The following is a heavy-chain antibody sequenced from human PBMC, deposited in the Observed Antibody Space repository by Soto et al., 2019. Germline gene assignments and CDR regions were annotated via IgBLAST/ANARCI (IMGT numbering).Heavy chain of an antibody. CDR2: ISAYNGNT. CDR3: ARTPYCSSTSCYAPYYFDY. CDR1: GYTFTSYG. Sequence: QVQLVQSGAEVKKPGASGEGSCKASGYTFTSYGISWVRQAPGQGLEWVGWISAYNGNTNYAQKLQGRVTMTTDTSTSTAYMELRSLRSDDTAVYYCARTPYCSSTSCYAPYYFDYWGQGTLVTVSS. J-gene: IGHJ4*02. V-gene: IGHV1-18*01. D-gene: IGHD2-2*01.